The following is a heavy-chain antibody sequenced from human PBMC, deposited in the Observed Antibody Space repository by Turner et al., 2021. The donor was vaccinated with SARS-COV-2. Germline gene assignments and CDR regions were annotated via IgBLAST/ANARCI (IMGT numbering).Heavy chain of an antibody. CDR3: ARDLGGLRFDY. CDR2: IESGGST. Sequence: EVQLVESGGGLIQPGGSLRLSCAASGFTVSSNYMSWVRQAPGKGLEWVSVIESGGSTSYADYVKGRFTISRDNSKNTLYLQMNSLRAEDTAVYYCARDLGGLRFDYWGQGTLVTVSS. D-gene: IGHD2-15*01. CDR1: GFTVSSNY. J-gene: IGHJ4*02. V-gene: IGHV3-53*01.